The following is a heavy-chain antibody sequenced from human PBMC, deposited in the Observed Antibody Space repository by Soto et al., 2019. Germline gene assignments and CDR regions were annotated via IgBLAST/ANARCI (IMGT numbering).Heavy chain of an antibody. CDR3: AKDRRDCSGGKCYSRNYYYYGMDV. V-gene: IGHV3-30*18. CDR1: GFTFSSYG. J-gene: IGHJ6*02. CDR2: ILYDGSNK. D-gene: IGHD2-15*01. Sequence: QVQLVESGGGVVQPGRSLRLSCAASGFTFSSYGIHWVRQAPGKGLEWVAIILYDGSNKYYADSVKGRFTISRDNSKNTLFLQMNSLRAEDTAVYYCAKDRRDCSGGKCYSRNYYYYGMDVWGQGTTVT.